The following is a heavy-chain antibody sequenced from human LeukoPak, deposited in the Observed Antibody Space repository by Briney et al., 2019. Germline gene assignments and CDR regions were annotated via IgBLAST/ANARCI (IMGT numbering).Heavy chain of an antibody. J-gene: IGHJ5*01. V-gene: IGHV3-30*03. CDR1: RFSFNTYG. CDR2: IPFDASNK. CDR3: ARNRIPTSITPDS. D-gene: IGHD2-2*02. Sequence: GGSLRLSCAASRFSFNTYGMHWVRQAPDKGLEWVAVIPFDASNKYYADSVRGRFTISRDNSKNTLYLQMNSLRPEDTAVYYCARNRIPTSITPDSWGQGTLVTVSS.